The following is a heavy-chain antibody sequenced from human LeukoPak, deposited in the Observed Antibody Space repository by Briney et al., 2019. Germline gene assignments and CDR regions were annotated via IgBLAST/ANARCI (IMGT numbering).Heavy chain of an antibody. V-gene: IGHV3-21*01. Sequence: PGGSLRLSCAASGFTFSSYNLNWVRPAPGKGLEWVSSISSNRNYIYYADSVKGRFTISRDNAKNSLYLQMNSLRAGDTAVYYCAKSGRSRFDYWGQGTLVTVSS. CDR2: ISSNRNYI. CDR3: AKSGRSRFDY. J-gene: IGHJ4*02. CDR1: GFTFSSYN. D-gene: IGHD1-26*01.